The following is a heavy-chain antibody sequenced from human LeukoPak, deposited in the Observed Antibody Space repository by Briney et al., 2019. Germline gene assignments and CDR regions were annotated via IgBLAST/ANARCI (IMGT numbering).Heavy chain of an antibody. J-gene: IGHJ5*02. CDR2: INHSGST. V-gene: IGHV4-34*01. CDR1: GGSFSGYY. Sequence: SETLSLTCAVYGGSFSGYYWSWIRQPPGKGLEWIGEINHSGSTNYNPSLKSRVTISVDTSKNQFSLKLSSVTAADTAVHYCARGPIAAAGITRRYNWFDPWGQGTLVTVSS. D-gene: IGHD6-13*01. CDR3: ARGPIAAAGITRRYNWFDP.